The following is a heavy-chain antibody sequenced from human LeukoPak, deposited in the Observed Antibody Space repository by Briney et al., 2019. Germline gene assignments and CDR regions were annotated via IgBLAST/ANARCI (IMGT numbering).Heavy chain of an antibody. Sequence: SVKVSCKASVGTFSSYAISWVRQAPGQGLEWMGGIIPIFGTANYAQKCQGRVTITADKSTSTAYRELSSLRSEDTAVYYCARGLSCCYFDYWGQGTLVTVSS. V-gene: IGHV1-69*06. CDR3: ARGLSCCYFDY. CDR1: VGTFSSYA. D-gene: IGHD1-26*01. J-gene: IGHJ4*02. CDR2: IIPIFGTA.